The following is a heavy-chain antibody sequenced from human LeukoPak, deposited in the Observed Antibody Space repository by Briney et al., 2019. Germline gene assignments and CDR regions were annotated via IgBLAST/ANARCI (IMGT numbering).Heavy chain of an antibody. V-gene: IGHV3-23*01. CDR3: AKDSRIGAFDI. CDR2: ISGSGGST. Sequence: ETLSLTCTVSGGSVRSDSYYWSWVRQAPGKGLEWVSAISGSGGSTYYADSVKGRFTISRDNSKNTLYLQMNSLRAEDTAVYYCAKDSRIGAFDIWGQGTMVTVSS. CDR1: GGSVRSDSYY. J-gene: IGHJ3*02. D-gene: IGHD2-15*01.